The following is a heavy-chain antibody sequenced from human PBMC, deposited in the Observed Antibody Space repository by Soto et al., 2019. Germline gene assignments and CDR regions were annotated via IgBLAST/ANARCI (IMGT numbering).Heavy chain of an antibody. CDR2: IWYDGSNK. D-gene: IGHD2-21*02. Sequence: GGSLRLSCAASGFTFSSYGMHWVRQAPGKGLEWVAVIWYDGSNKYYADSVKGRFTISRDNSKNTLYLQMNSLRTEDTAVYYCARSYCGGDCYNDAFDIWGQGTMVTVSS. V-gene: IGHV3-33*01. J-gene: IGHJ3*02. CDR1: GFTFSSYG. CDR3: ARSYCGGDCYNDAFDI.